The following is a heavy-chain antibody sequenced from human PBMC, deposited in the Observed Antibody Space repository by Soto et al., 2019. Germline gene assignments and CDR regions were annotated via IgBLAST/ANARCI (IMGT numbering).Heavy chain of an antibody. CDR2: INPKSGNT. J-gene: IGHJ4*02. D-gene: IGHD3-10*01. Sequence: GASVKVSCKASGYTFTSYDINWVRQAAGQGLEWMGWINPKSGNTGHAQKSQGRVTMTRDTSVSAVYMELTSLTTEDTAVYYCARGYYGDSGSSYKKEFDYWGQGTQVTVSS. V-gene: IGHV1-8*02. CDR1: GYTFTSYD. CDR3: ARGYYGDSGSSYKKEFDY.